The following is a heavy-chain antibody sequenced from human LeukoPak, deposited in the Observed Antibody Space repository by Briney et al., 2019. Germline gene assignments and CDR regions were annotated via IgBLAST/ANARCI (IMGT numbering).Heavy chain of an antibody. CDR2: ISYDGSNK. J-gene: IGHJ4*02. V-gene: IGHV3-30*07. CDR3: AKDLSTQLVVTY. D-gene: IGHD2-15*01. Sequence: PGGSLRLSCAASGFTFSSYAMHWVRQAPGKGLEWVAVISYDGSNKYYADSVKGRFTISRDNSKNTLYLQMNSLRAEDTAVYYCAKDLSTQLVVTYWGQGTLVTVSS. CDR1: GFTFSSYA.